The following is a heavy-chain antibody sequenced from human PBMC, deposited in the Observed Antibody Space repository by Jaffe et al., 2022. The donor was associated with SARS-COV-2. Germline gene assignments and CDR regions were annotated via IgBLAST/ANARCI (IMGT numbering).Heavy chain of an antibody. CDR3: ARDSQMAPPLSGMDV. CDR2: ISYDGSNK. J-gene: IGHJ6*02. CDR1: GFTFSSYA. V-gene: IGHV3-30-3*01. Sequence: QVQLVESGGGVVQPGRSLRLSCAASGFTFSSYAMHWVRQAPGKGLEWVAVISYDGSNKYYADSVKGRFTISRDNSKNTLYLQMNSLRAEDTAVYYCARDSQMAPPLSGMDVWGQGTTVTVSS.